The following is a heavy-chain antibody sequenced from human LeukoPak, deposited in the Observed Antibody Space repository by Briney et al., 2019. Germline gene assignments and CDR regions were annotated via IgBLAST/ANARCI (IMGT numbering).Heavy chain of an antibody. CDR3: ARDRQKYYGSGSYPKGWFDP. Sequence: SETLSLTCTVSGGSISSYYWSWIPQPAGNGLEWIGRIYTSGSANYNPSLKSRVTMSVDTSKNQFSLKLSSVTAADTAVYYCARDRQKYYGSGSYPKGWFDPWGQGTLVTVSS. CDR1: GGSISSYY. D-gene: IGHD3-10*01. CDR2: IYTSGSA. J-gene: IGHJ5*02. V-gene: IGHV4-4*07.